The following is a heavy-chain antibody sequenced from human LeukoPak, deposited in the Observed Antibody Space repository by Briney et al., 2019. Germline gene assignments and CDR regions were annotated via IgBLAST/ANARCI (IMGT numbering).Heavy chain of an antibody. CDR2: IYTSGST. CDR3: ARGPVVVVPAAIRGGWFDP. J-gene: IGHJ5*02. CDR1: GGSISSGSYY. D-gene: IGHD2-2*01. Sequence: SETLSLTCTVSGGSISSGSYYWSWIRQPAGKGLEWIGRIYTSGSTNYNPSLKSRVTISVDTSKNQFSLKLSSVTAADTAVYYCARGPVVVVPAAIRGGWFDPWGQGTLVTVSS. V-gene: IGHV4-61*02.